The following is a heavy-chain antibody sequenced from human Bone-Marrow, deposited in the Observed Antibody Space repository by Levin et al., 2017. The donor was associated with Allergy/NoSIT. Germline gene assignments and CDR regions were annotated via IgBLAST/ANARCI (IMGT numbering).Heavy chain of an antibody. CDR3: ARRNVLAPGEDWFDP. Sequence: SETLSLTCGVSDGSISSSNWWTWVRQPPGKGLEWIGEIYHSGSTNYNPSLKSRVTISVEKSKNQLSLKLSSVTAADTAVYYCARRNVLAPGEDWFDPWGQGTLVTVSS. CDR1: DGSISSSNW. CDR2: IYHSGST. J-gene: IGHJ5*02. V-gene: IGHV4-4*02. D-gene: IGHD7-27*01.